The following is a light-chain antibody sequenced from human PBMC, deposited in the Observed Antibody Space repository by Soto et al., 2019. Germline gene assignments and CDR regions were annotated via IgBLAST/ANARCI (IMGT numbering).Light chain of an antibody. CDR1: QSVSSNF. J-gene: IGKJ5*01. CDR3: QQYGSSPIT. Sequence: EIVLTQSPGTLSLSPGERATLSCRASQSVSSNFLAWYQQKPGQAPRLLIYGASSRATGIPDRLSGSGSGTGFTLTISRLEPEDFAVYYCQQYGSSPITFGQGTRLEIK. V-gene: IGKV3-20*01. CDR2: GAS.